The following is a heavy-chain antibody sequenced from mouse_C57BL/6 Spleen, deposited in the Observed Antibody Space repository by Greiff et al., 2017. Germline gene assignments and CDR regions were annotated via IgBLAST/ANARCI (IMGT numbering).Heavy chain of an antibody. CDR2: ISSGSSTI. V-gene: IGHV5-17*01. J-gene: IGHJ1*03. D-gene: IGHD1-1*01. CDR3: ARTDYYGSSYRGYFDV. Sequence: VQLKESGGGLVKPGGSLKLSCAASGFTFSDYGMHWVRQAPEKGLEWVAYISSGSSTIYYADTVKGRFTISRDNAKNTLFLQMTSLRSEDTAMYYCARTDYYGSSYRGYFDVWGTGTTVTVSS. CDR1: GFTFSDYG.